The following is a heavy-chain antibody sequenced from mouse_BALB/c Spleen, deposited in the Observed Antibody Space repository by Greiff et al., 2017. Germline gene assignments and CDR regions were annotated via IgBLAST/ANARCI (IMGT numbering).Heavy chain of an antibody. Sequence: EVMLVESGGDLVKPGGSLKLSCAASGFTFSSYGMSWVRQTPDKRLEWVATISSGGSYTYYPDSVKGRFTISRDNAKNTLYLQMSSLKSEDTAMYYCARHGGDGGFAYWGQGTLVTVSA. D-gene: IGHD3-3*01. J-gene: IGHJ3*01. V-gene: IGHV5-6*01. CDR2: ISSGGSYT. CDR1: GFTFSSYG. CDR3: ARHGGDGGFAY.